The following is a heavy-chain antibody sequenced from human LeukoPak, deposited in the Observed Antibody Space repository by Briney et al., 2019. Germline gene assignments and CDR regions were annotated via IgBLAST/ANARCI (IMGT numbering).Heavy chain of an antibody. D-gene: IGHD3-22*01. CDR3: ASKPPHYYDSSGDWYFDL. J-gene: IGHJ2*01. CDR1: GGSISSGGYY. CDR2: IYYSGST. Sequence: SETLSLTCTVSGGSISSGGYYWSWIRQHPGKGMEWIGYIYYSGSTYYNPSLKSRVTISVDTSKNQFSLKLSSVTAADTAVYYCASKPPHYYDSSGDWYFDLWGRGTLVTVSS. V-gene: IGHV4-31*03.